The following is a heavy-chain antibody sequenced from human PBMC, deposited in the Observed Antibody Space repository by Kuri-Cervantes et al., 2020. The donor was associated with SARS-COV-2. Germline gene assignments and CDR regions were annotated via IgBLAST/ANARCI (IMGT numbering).Heavy chain of an antibody. CDR1: GYTFTSYD. CDR2: MIPNSGNT. Sequence: ASVKVSCKASGYTFTSYDINWVRQATGRGLEWMGWMIPNSGNTGYAQKFQGRVTMTEDTSTDTAYMELSSLRSEDTAVYYCATGTFTVTPDYWGQGTLVTVSS. V-gene: IGHV1-8*02. CDR3: ATGTFTVTPDY. J-gene: IGHJ4*02. D-gene: IGHD4-17*01.